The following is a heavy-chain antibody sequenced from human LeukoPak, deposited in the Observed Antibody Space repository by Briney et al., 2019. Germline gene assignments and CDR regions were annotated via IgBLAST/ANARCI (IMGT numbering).Heavy chain of an antibody. CDR1: GFIFSNYW. D-gene: IGHD2-21*01. CDR2: INSGGSIT. CDR3: AKGGGDYYYAMDV. J-gene: IGHJ6*02. Sequence: PGGSLRLSCGASGFIFSNYWMNWVRQAPGKGLVWVSRINSGGSITTYADSAKGRFTISRDNAKNTLYLQMNSLRAEDTAVYYCAKGGGDYYYAMDVWGQGTTVTVSS. V-gene: IGHV3-74*03.